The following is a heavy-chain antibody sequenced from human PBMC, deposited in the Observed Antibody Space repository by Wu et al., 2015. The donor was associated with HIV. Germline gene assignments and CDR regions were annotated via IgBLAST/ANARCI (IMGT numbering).Heavy chain of an antibody. J-gene: IGHJ6*03. V-gene: IGHV1-2*02. Sequence: QVQLVQSGAEVKKPGASVTVSCKASGYTFTDYYMHWVRQAPGKGLEWMGWINPNSGDTNYAQNFQGRVTMTSDTSISTAYMELSRLRSDDSAVYYCARDFTPYSSSWYDYHYYMDVWGKGTTVTVSS. CDR1: GYTFTDYY. D-gene: IGHD6-13*01. CDR2: INPNSGDT. CDR3: ARDFTPYSSSWYDYHYYMDV.